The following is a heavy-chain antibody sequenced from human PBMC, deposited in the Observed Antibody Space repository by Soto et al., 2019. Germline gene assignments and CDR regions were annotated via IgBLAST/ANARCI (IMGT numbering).Heavy chain of an antibody. Sequence: QVHLVESGGGVVQPGRSLTLSCAASEFTFSSYGIHWVRQAPGKGLEWVAIISYDGNNKQYADSVKGRFTISRDNSKSTVHLQMNSLRVEDTAVYYCARDTYYHDSSGYYVFDYWGQGTLVTVSS. V-gene: IGHV3-30*03. D-gene: IGHD3-22*01. CDR1: EFTFSSYG. CDR2: ISYDGNNK. CDR3: ARDTYYHDSSGYYVFDY. J-gene: IGHJ4*02.